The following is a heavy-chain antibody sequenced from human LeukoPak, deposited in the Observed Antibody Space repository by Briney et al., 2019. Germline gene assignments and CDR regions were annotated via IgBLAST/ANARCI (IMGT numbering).Heavy chain of an antibody. J-gene: IGHJ4*02. D-gene: IGHD6-19*01. V-gene: IGHV1-2*02. Sequence: ASVKVSCKASGYTFTGYYMHWVRQVPGQGLEWMGWINPNSGGTNYAQKFQGRVTMTRDTSISTAYMELSRLRSDDTAVYYCARTVKGKDGQWLVLVYWGQGTLVTVSS. CDR1: GYTFTGYY. CDR2: INPNSGGT. CDR3: ARTVKGKDGQWLVLVY.